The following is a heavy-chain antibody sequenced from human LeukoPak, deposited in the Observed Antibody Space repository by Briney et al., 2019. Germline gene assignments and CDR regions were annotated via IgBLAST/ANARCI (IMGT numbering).Heavy chain of an antibody. CDR1: GFTFTNAW. Sequence: GGSLRLSCAASGFTFTNAWMSWVRQAPGKGLEWVGRIKSKGDGETIDNAAPVKGRFTMSSDDSKATLYLQMNSLKAEDTAVYYCTTDLGLTMIRGVIVYWGQGALVTVSS. D-gene: IGHD3-10*01. J-gene: IGHJ4*02. CDR3: TTDLGLTMIRGVIVY. V-gene: IGHV3-15*05. CDR2: IKSKGDGETI.